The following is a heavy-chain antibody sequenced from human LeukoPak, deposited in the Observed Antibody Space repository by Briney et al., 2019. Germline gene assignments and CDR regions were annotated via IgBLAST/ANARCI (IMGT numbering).Heavy chain of an antibody. V-gene: IGHV3-9*01. CDR2: LSWNSGSI. Sequence: GGSLRLSCAASGFTFDDHAMHWVRQAPGKGLEWVPGLSWNSGSIDYADSVKGRFTISRDNAKNSLYLQMNSLRAEDTALYYCAKGPGMATVKRYLDYWGQGTLVTVSS. CDR3: AKGPGMATVKRYLDY. D-gene: IGHD5-24*01. CDR1: GFTFDDHA. J-gene: IGHJ4*02.